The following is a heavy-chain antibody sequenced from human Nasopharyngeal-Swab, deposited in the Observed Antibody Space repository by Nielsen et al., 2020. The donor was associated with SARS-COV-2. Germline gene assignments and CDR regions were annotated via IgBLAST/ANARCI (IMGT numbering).Heavy chain of an antibody. Sequence: GESLKISCNGSGSTFANHWIAWVRQMPGKGLEWMGIIYPDDSDTRYSPSFRGQVTISADKSISTAYLQWSSLKASDTAMYYCARHCSGGSCYSDYWGQGTLVTVSS. CDR3: ARHCSGGSCYSDY. V-gene: IGHV5-51*01. CDR1: GSTFANHW. J-gene: IGHJ4*02. CDR2: IYPDDSDT. D-gene: IGHD2-15*01.